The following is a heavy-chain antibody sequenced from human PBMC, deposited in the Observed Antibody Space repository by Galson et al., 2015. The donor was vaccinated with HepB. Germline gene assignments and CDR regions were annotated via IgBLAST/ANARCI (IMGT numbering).Heavy chain of an antibody. Sequence: SVKVSCKASGYTFTSYYMHWVRQAPRQGLEWMGIINPSGGSTSYAQKFQGRVTMTRDTSTSTVYMELSSLRSEDTAMYYCARREDYYDSSGYYSDAFDIWGQGTMVTVSS. CDR2: INPSGGST. D-gene: IGHD3-22*01. J-gene: IGHJ3*02. CDR3: ARREDYYDSSGYYSDAFDI. V-gene: IGHV1-46*01. CDR1: GYTFTSYY.